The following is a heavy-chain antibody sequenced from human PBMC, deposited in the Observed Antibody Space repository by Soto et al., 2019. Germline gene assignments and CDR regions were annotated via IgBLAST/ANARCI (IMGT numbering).Heavy chain of an antibody. V-gene: IGHV3-23*01. CDR3: SKLVGATVVSDY. CDR2: ISGSGGVST. Sequence: EVQLLESGGGLVQPGGSLRLSCAASEFTFSNYVMSCVRQAPGKGLEWVSAISGSGGVSTYYADSVKGRFTISRDNSKNTLFLQMSSLRAEDTAVYYCSKLVGATVVSDYWGQGTLVIVSS. CDR1: EFTFSNYV. J-gene: IGHJ4*02. D-gene: IGHD1-26*01.